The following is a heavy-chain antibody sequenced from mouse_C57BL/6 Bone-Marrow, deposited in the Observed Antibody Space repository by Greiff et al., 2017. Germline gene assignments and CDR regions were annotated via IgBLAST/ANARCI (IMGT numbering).Heavy chain of an antibody. V-gene: IGHV1-69*01. Sequence: QVQLQQPGAELVMPGASVKLSCKASGYTFTSSWMHWVKQRPGQGLEWIGEIDPSDSYTNYNQKFKGKSTLTVDKSSSTAYMQLSSLTSEDSAVYYCAKTAQAWEFAYWGQGTLVTVSA. J-gene: IGHJ3*01. CDR2: IDPSDSYT. CDR3: AKTAQAWEFAY. CDR1: GYTFTSSW. D-gene: IGHD3-2*02.